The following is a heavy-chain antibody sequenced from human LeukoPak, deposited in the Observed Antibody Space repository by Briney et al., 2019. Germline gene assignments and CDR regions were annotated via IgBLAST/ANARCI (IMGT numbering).Heavy chain of an antibody. CDR3: ARDNVPVGATTRPDY. CDR1: GLTFSNAW. CDR2: ISYDGSNK. V-gene: IGHV3-30*03. J-gene: IGHJ4*02. Sequence: GGSLRLSCAASGLTFSNAWMSWVRQAPGKGLEWVAVISYDGSNKYYADSVKGRFTISRDTSKNTLYLQMNSLRAEDTAVYYCARDNVPVGATTRPDYWGQGTLVTVSS. D-gene: IGHD1-26*01.